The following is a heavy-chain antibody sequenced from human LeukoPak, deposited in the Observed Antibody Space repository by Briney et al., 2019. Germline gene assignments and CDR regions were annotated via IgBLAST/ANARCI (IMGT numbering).Heavy chain of an antibody. CDR2: IYYSGST. D-gene: IGHD2-15*01. V-gene: IGHV4-39*07. J-gene: IGHJ5*02. CDR3: ARDSRWCSGGSCLNWFDP. Sequence: SETLSLTCTVSGGSISSSSYYWGWIRQPPGKGLEWIGSIYYSGSTYYNPSLKSRVTISVDTSKNQFSLKLGSVTAADTAVYYCARDSRWCSGGSCLNWFDPWGQGTLVTVSS. CDR1: GGSISSSSYY.